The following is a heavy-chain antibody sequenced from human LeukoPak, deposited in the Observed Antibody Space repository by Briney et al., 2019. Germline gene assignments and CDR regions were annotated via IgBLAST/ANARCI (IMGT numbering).Heavy chain of an antibody. D-gene: IGHD6-19*01. Sequence: SETLSLTCAVYGGSFSGYYWSWIRQTPGKGLEWIGEIKQSGSTNYNPSLKSRVTMSVDTSKNQFSLELNSVTAADTALYYCARERGEEYSSGWYKTNFFDTWGQGTRVTVSS. J-gene: IGHJ4*02. CDR1: GGSFSGYY. CDR2: IKQSGST. V-gene: IGHV4-34*01. CDR3: ARERGEEYSSGWYKTNFFDT.